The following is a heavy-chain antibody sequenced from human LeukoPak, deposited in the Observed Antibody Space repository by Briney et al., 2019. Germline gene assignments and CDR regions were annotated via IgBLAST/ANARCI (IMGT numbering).Heavy chain of an antibody. D-gene: IGHD6-13*01. J-gene: IGHJ4*02. V-gene: IGHV3-23*01. CDR1: GFTFYNYA. CDR3: AQQQQLPYYFDY. Sequence: GGPLRLSCAASGFTFYNYAMSWVRLAPGKGLEWVSSVSGSGGTTYYADSVKGRFTISRDNSKNTLYLQMNSLRAEDTAVYYCAQQQQLPYYFDYWGQGTQVTVSS. CDR2: VSGSGGTT.